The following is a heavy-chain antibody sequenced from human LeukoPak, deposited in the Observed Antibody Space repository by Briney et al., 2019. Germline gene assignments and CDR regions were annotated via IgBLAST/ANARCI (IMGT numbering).Heavy chain of an antibody. CDR2: INSDGSST. CDR3: ARVQGHPPNGLDI. CDR1: GFTFSSYW. V-gene: IGHV3-74*01. J-gene: IGHJ3*02. D-gene: IGHD2-8*01. Sequence: PGGSLRLSCAASGFTFSSYWMHWVRQAPGKGLVWVSRINSDGSSTSYADAVKGRFTISRDNAKNTAYLQMNSLRAEDTVVYYCARVQGHPPNGLDIWGQGTMVTVSS.